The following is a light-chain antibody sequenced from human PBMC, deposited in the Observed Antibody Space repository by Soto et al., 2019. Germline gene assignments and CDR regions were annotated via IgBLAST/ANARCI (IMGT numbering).Light chain of an antibody. CDR2: NTF. Sequence: EIVLTQSPGTLSLSPGDRATLSCRASQSFSTSYLAWYQHKPGQAPRLLIHNTFTRATGIPDRFSGSGSGTDFTLTISRLEPEDFAVYYCQQYGGSPFTFGPGTKGDI. CDR3: QQYGGSPFT. CDR1: QSFSTSY. V-gene: IGKV3-20*01. J-gene: IGKJ3*01.